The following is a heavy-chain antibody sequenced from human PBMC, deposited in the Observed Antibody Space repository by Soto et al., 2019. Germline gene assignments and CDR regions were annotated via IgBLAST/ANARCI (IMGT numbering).Heavy chain of an antibody. CDR1: GGSFSGYY. D-gene: IGHD1-26*01. J-gene: IGHJ4*02. CDR2: INHGVST. V-gene: IGHV4-34*01. CDR3: ARSPHHPWDHLYYVDY. Sequence: SETLSLTCAVYGGSFSGYYWSWIRQPPGKGLEWIGEINHGVSTNYNPSLKSRVTISVDTSKNQFSLKLSSVTAADTTVYYCARSPHHPWDHLYYVDYWGQGTLVTVSS.